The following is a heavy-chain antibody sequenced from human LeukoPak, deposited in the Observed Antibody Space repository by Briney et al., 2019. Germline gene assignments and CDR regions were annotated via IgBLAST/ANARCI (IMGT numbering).Heavy chain of an antibody. V-gene: IGHV1-69*05. CDR3: ARENDSSGYYPSDAFDI. CDR1: GGTFSSYA. Sequence: SVKVSCKASGGTFSSYAISWVRQAPGQGLEWMGGIIPIFGTANYAQKFQGRVTITTDESTSTAYMELSSLRSEDTAVYYCARENDSSGYYPSDAFDIWGQGTMVSVSS. J-gene: IGHJ3*02. D-gene: IGHD3-22*01. CDR2: IIPIFGTA.